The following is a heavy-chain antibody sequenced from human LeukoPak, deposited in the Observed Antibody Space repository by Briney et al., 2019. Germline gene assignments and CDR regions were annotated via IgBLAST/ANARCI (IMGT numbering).Heavy chain of an antibody. CDR3: AREIIGGASFLDY. CDR1: GFTFDDYA. Sequence: GGSLRLSCAASGFTFDDYAMHWVRHAPGKGLEWVSGISWNSGSIGCADSVKGRFTISRDNAKNSLYLQMNSLRAEDTAVYFCAREIIGGASFLDYWGQGTLVTVSS. CDR2: ISWNSGSI. J-gene: IGHJ4*02. V-gene: IGHV3-9*01. D-gene: IGHD1-26*01.